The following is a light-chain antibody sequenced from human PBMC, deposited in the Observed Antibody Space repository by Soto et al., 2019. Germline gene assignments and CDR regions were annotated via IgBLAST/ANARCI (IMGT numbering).Light chain of an antibody. Sequence: IVMTQSPATLSVSPGEGATLSCRASQSVTSNLAWYQQKPGQVPRLLIYGASTRATGVPARFSGSGSGTEFTLTISSLQSEDFAVYFCQQFNNWPWTFGRGTKMEF. V-gene: IGKV3-15*01. CDR2: GAS. J-gene: IGKJ1*01. CDR3: QQFNNWPWT. CDR1: QSVTSN.